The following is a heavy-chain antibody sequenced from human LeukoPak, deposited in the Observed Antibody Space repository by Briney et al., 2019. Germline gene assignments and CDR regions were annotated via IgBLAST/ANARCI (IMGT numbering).Heavy chain of an antibody. V-gene: IGHV4-34*01. CDR3: ARGPDSSGWYGVVNYYYYYGMDV. Sequence: SETLSLTCAVYGGSFSAYYWSWIRQPPGKGLEWIGEINHSESTNYNPSLKSRVTISIDTSQNQFSLEMSSVTAADTAVYYCARGPDSSGWYGVVNYYYYYGMDVWGQGTTVTVSS. CDR2: INHSEST. D-gene: IGHD6-19*01. J-gene: IGHJ6*02. CDR1: GGSFSAYY.